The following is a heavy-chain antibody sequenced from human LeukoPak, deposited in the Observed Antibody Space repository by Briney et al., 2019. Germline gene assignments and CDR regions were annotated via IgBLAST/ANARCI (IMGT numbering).Heavy chain of an antibody. J-gene: IGHJ4*02. CDR3: ASDTVAGTG. Sequence: SETLSPTCTVSGGSISSYYWSWIRQPPGKGLEWIGYIYYSGSTNYNPSLKSRVTISVDTSKNQFSLKLSSVTAADTSVYYCASDTVAGTGWGQGTLVTVSS. V-gene: IGHV4-59*12. CDR2: IYYSGST. D-gene: IGHD6-19*01. CDR1: GGSISSYY.